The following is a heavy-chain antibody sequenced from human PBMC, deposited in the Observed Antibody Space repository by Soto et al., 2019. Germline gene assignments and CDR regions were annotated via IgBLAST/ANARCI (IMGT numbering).Heavy chain of an antibody. CDR1: GFTFSSYA. CDR2: ISGSGGST. J-gene: IGHJ4*02. Sequence: PGGSLRLSCAASGFTFSSYAMSWVRQAPGKGLEWVSAISGSGGSTYYADSVKGRFTISRDNSKNTLYLQMNSLRAEDTAVYYCAKDRIDIVLMVYAVGFDYWGQGTLVTVS. CDR3: AKDRIDIVLMVYAVGFDY. D-gene: IGHD2-8*01. V-gene: IGHV3-23*01.